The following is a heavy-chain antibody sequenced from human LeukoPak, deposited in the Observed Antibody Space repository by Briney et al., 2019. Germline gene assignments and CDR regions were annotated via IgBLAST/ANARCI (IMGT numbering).Heavy chain of an antibody. CDR1: GFTFSSYG. D-gene: IGHD6-19*01. V-gene: IGHV3-33*06. Sequence: GRSLRLSCAASGFTFSSYGMHWVRQAPGKGLEWVAVIWYDGSNKYYADSVKGRFTISRDNSKNTLYLQMNSLRVEDTAFYYCAKDNRRHYTSGPNPDSLHWGQGALVTVPS. CDR2: IWYDGSNK. CDR3: AKDNRRHYTSGPNPDSLH. J-gene: IGHJ4*02.